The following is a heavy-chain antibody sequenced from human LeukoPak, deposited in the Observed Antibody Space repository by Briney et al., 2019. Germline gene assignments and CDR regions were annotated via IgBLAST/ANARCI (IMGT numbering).Heavy chain of an antibody. D-gene: IGHD1-26*01. J-gene: IGHJ4*02. V-gene: IGHV4-59*01. CDR3: VRAPGSYYEDY. CDR2: IYYSGST. CDR1: GGSISSYY. Sequence: TSETLSLTCTVSGGSISSYYWSWIRQPPGKGLEWIGYIYYSGSTNYKPSLKSRVTISVDTSKNQFSLKLSSVTAADTAVYYCVRAPGSYYEDYWGQGTLVTVSS.